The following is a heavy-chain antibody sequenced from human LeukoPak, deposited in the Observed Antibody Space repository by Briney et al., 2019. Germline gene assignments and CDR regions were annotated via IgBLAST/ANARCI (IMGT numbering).Heavy chain of an antibody. Sequence: ASVKVSCKASGYTFTGYYMHWVRQAPGQGLEWMGWINPNSGGTNYAQKFQGRVTMTRDTSISTAYMELSRLRSDDTAVYHCARASRIATSRWFDPWGQGTLVTVSS. J-gene: IGHJ5*02. CDR3: ARASRIATSRWFDP. CDR2: INPNSGGT. V-gene: IGHV1-2*02. D-gene: IGHD6-13*01. CDR1: GYTFTGYY.